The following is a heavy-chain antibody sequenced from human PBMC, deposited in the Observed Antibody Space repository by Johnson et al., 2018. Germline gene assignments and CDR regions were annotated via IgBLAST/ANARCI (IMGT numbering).Heavy chain of an antibody. CDR1: GFTFSSYS. CDR3: SREGGECSSTSCYKGADYYSYGMDV. CDR2: ISSSSSTI. J-gene: IGHJ6*02. V-gene: IGHV3-48*02. D-gene: IGHD2-2*02. Sequence: EVQLVESGGGLVQPGGSLRLSCAASGFTFSSYSLNWVRQAPGKGLEWVSYISSSSSTIYYADSVKGRFTISRDNAKNSLYLQMNSLGEEDTAVYYWSREGGECSSTSCYKGADYYSYGMDVWGQGTTVTVS.